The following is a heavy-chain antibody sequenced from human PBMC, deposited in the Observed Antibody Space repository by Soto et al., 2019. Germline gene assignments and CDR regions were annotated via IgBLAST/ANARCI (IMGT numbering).Heavy chain of an antibody. J-gene: IGHJ4*02. V-gene: IGHV3-23*01. Sequence: EVQLLESGGGLVQPGGSLRLSCAASGFTFTSYAMNWVRLAPGKGLEWVSGIRGPGYNTYYADSVKGRFTISRDNTKKTLYLQMNSLIAEDTAVSYCAKAGFSSSWSPRYFDYWGQGTLVTVSS. CDR3: AKAGFSSSWSPRYFDY. D-gene: IGHD6-13*01. CDR1: GFTFTSYA. CDR2: IRGPGYNT.